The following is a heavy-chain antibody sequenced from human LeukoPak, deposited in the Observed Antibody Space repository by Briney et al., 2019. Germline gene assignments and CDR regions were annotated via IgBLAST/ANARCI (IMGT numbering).Heavy chain of an antibody. J-gene: IGHJ3*02. CDR3: AIAGGGSDAFDI. CDR1: GYTFTGYF. Sequence: ASVKVSCKAFGYTFTGYFMHWVRQAPGQGLEWMGRINPNTGGTKYTQNLQGRVTMTRDTSISTAYRELSRLRSDDTALYYCAIAGGGSDAFDIWGHGTMVTVSS. V-gene: IGHV1-2*06. D-gene: IGHD2-15*01. CDR2: INPNTGGT.